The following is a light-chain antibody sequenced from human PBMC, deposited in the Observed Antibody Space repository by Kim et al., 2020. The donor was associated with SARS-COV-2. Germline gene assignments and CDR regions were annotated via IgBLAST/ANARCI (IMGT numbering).Light chain of an antibody. Sequence: EIVLTQSPGTLSFSPGERATLSCRASQSVSSSYLTWYQQKPGQAPRLLIYGASSRATGIPDRFSGSGSGTDFTLTISRLEPEDFAVYYCQQDGSSRLTFGGGTKVDIK. V-gene: IGKV3-20*01. J-gene: IGKJ4*01. CDR2: GAS. CDR3: QQDGSSRLT. CDR1: QSVSSSY.